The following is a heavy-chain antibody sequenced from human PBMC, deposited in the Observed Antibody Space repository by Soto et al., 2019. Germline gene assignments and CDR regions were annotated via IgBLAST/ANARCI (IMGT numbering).Heavy chain of an antibody. CDR2: IRSKANSYAT. D-gene: IGHD3-3*01. CDR3: TRLGDRATIFGVAYYYYGMDV. Sequence: EVQLVESGGGLVQPGGSLKLSCAASGFTFSGSAMHWVRQASGKGLEWVGRIRSKANSYATAYAASVKGRFTISRDDSKNTAYLQMNSLKTEDTAVYYCTRLGDRATIFGVAYYYYGMDVWGQGTTVTVSS. J-gene: IGHJ6*02. CDR1: GFTFSGSA. V-gene: IGHV3-73*02.